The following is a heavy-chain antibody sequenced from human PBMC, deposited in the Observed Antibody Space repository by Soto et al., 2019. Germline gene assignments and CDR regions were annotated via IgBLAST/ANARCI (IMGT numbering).Heavy chain of an antibody. CDR2: ISGYNGNT. D-gene: IGHD6-19*01. J-gene: IGHJ6*02. Sequence: QVQLVQSGAEVKKPGASVTVSCKTSGYTVSNYGINWVRQAPGQGLEWMGWISGYNGNTNYAQTGQGRVTMTTDTSTGTVYMELRSLKSDDTAIYYCSRFIMVGGWFDPNYYHGMDVWGQGTTVTVSS. V-gene: IGHV1-18*01. CDR1: GYTVSNYG. CDR3: SRFIMVGGWFDPNYYHGMDV.